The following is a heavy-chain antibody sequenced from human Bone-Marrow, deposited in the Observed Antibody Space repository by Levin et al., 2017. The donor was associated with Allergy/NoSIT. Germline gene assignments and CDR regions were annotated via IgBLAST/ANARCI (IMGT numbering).Heavy chain of an antibody. CDR1: GFTFSIYS. V-gene: IGHV3-48*02. CDR2: IGGTTTTI. J-gene: IGHJ4*02. D-gene: IGHD2-21*01. CDR3: ARGFVVDRSYFDS. Sequence: PGGSLRLSCAASGFTFSIYSMHWVRQAPGKRLEWVAYIGGTTTTIIYADSVKGRFTISRDNAKNTLYLQMSGLRDEDTAVYYCARGFVVDRSYFDSWGQGTLVTVSS.